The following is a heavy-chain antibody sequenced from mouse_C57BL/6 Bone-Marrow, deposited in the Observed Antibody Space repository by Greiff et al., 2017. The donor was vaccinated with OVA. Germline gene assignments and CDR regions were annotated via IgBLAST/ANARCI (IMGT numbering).Heavy chain of an antibody. CDR3: TTPTAQATDY. CDR2: IDPENGDT. D-gene: IGHD3-2*02. J-gene: IGHJ2*01. V-gene: IGHV14-4*01. Sequence: EVQLQQSGAELVRPGASVKLSCTASGFNIKDDYMHWVKQRPEQGLEWIGWIDPENGDTEYASKFQGKATITAYTSSNPAYLQRSSLTSEDTAVYYCTTPTAQATDYWGQGTTLTVSS. CDR1: GFNIKDDY.